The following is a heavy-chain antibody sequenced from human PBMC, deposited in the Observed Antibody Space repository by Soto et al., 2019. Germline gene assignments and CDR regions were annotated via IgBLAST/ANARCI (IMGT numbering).Heavy chain of an antibody. CDR3: ARDRSSSPLYGMDV. J-gene: IGHJ6*02. Sequence: SETLSLTCTVSGGSISSGDYYWSWIRQPPGKGLEWIGYIYYSGSTYYNPSLKRRVTISVDTSKNQFPLKLSSVTAADTAVYYCARDRSSSPLYGMDVWGQGTTVIVSS. D-gene: IGHD6-13*01. CDR2: IYYSGST. V-gene: IGHV4-30-4*01. CDR1: GGSISSGDYY.